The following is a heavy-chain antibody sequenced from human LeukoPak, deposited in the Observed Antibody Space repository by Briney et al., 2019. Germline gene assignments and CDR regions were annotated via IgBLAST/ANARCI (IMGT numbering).Heavy chain of an antibody. J-gene: IGHJ4*02. V-gene: IGHV3-7*01. CDR3: ARAEKAMAHFDY. D-gene: IGHD5-18*01. Sequence: GGSLRLSCAASGFTFSNYCMSWVRQAPGKGLEWVVNIKQDGSEKYYVDSGKGRFTISRDNAKNSLYLQMNSLRAEDTAVYYCARAEKAMAHFDYWGQGTLVTVSS. CDR1: GFTFSNYC. CDR2: IKQDGSEK.